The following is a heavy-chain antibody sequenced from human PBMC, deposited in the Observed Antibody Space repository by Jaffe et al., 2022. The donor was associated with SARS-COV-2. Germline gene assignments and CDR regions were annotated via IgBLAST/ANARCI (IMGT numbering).Heavy chain of an antibody. Sequence: VQLVESGGGLVQPGRSLRLSCAASGFTFQHYAIHWIRQAPGKGLEWVSGISWNSDIIDYADSVRGRFTISRDNAQNFLYLQMDSLRPEDTALYYCAKATMSGSLISPTKDFDYWGQGTLVTVSS. D-gene: IGHD3-10*02. J-gene: IGHJ4*02. CDR3: AKATMSGSLISPTKDFDY. CDR2: ISWNSDII. CDR1: GFTFQHYA. V-gene: IGHV3-9*01.